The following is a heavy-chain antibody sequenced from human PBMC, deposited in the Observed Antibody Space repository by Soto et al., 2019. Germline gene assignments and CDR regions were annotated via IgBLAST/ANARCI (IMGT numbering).Heavy chain of an antibody. CDR1: GGSITSGGYS. CDR2: MYHSGNT. CDR3: ARVVIRMAIQSIDS. J-gene: IGHJ4*02. D-gene: IGHD2-15*01. Sequence: PSETLSLTCAVSGGSITSGGYSWGWIRQPPGQGLEWIGYMYHSGNTYYNPSLKGRVTISLDHSRNQFSLRLNSVTAADTAVYYCARVVIRMAIQSIDSWGPGSLVTVS. V-gene: IGHV4-30-2*01.